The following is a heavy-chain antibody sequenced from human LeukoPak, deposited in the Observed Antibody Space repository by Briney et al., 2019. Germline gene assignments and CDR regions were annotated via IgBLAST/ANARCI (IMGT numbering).Heavy chain of an antibody. V-gene: IGHV3-30*04. Sequence: GGSLRLSCTASGFTFDNFAMHWVRQAPGKGLEWVAVIFYDGTIYYYADSVKGRFTISRDNDKNSLYLQMNSLRAEDTAVYYCARTKEMATISYFDSWGQGTLVTVSS. CDR2: IFYDGTIY. D-gene: IGHD5-24*01. CDR1: GFTFDNFA. CDR3: ARTKEMATISYFDS. J-gene: IGHJ4*02.